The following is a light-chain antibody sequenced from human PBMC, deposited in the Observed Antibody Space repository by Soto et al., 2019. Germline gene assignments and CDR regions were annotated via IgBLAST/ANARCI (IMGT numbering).Light chain of an antibody. Sequence: DIQMTQSPSTLSASVEDRVTITCRTSQSISSRLAWYQQKPGKVPKRLIDKASRLESGVPSRFSGSGSGREFALAISSLQRDDFGTYYCQQYDSYSRTLGQGTKVGI. CDR1: QSISSR. CDR3: QQYDSYSRT. V-gene: IGKV1-5*03. CDR2: KAS. J-gene: IGKJ1*01.